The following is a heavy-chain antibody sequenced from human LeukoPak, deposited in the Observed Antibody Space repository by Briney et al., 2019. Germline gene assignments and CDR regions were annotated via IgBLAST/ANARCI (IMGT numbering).Heavy chain of an antibody. CDR1: GGSISSYY. V-gene: IGHV4-4*07. J-gene: IGHJ6*02. D-gene: IGHD4-11*01. CDR3: SRTPTGPYYYYYVMDV. Sequence: SETLSLTCTVSGGSISSYYWSWIRQPAGKGLEWIGRVYTSGSTNYNPSLKSRVTMSVDTSKNQFSLKLSSVTAADTAVYYCSRTPTGPYYYYYVMDVWGQGTTVSVSS. CDR2: VYTSGST.